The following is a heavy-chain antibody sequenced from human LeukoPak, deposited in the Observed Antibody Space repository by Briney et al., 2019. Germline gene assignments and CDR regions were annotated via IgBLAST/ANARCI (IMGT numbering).Heavy chain of an antibody. CDR1: GYTFTGYY. CDR3: ARDSYRALEYYYDSSGYYPDY. CDR2: INPNSGGT. V-gene: IGHV1-2*02. Sequence: ASVKVSCKASGYTFTGYYMHWVRQAPGQGLGWMGWINPNSGGTNYAQKFQGRVTMTRDTSISTAYMELSRLRSDDTAVYYCARDSYRALEYYYDSSGYYPDYWGQGTLVTVSS. J-gene: IGHJ4*02. D-gene: IGHD3-22*01.